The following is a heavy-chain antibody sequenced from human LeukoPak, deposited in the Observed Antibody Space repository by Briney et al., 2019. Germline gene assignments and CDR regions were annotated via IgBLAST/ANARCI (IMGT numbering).Heavy chain of an antibody. Sequence: SETLSLTCTVSGGSISSSSYYWGWIRQPPGKGLEWIGSIYYSRSTYYNPSLNSRVTISVDTSKNQYSLKLSSVTAADTAVYYCARGTTMVRGGDMDVWGKGTTVTVSS. D-gene: IGHD3-10*01. J-gene: IGHJ6*03. CDR1: GGSISSSSYY. V-gene: IGHV4-39*07. CDR2: IYYSRST. CDR3: ARGTTMVRGGDMDV.